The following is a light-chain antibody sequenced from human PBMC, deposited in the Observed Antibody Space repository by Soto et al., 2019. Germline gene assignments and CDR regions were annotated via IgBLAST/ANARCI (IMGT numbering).Light chain of an antibody. V-gene: IGLV1-47*01. CDR3: AAWDDSLSALV. Sequence: QSVLTQPPSASGTPGQRVTFSCSGSSSNIESNYVYWYQQLPGSAPKLLIYRNDQRPSGVPDRFSGSKSGTSASLAISGLRSEDEADCYCAAWDDSLSALVFGGGTQLTVL. CDR2: RND. CDR1: SSNIESNY. J-gene: IGLJ3*02.